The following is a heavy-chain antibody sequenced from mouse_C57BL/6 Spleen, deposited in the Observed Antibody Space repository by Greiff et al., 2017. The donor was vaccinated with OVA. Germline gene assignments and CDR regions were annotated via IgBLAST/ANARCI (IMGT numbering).Heavy chain of an antibody. CDR2: INPNNGGT. J-gene: IGHJ1*03. Sequence: EVQLQESGPELVKPGASVKMSCKASGYTFTDYNMHWVKQSHGKSLEWIGYINPNNGGTSYNQKFKGKATLTVNKSSSTAYMELRSLTSEDSAVYYCAKGELGYFDVWGTGTTVTVSS. D-gene: IGHD4-1*01. CDR3: AKGELGYFDV. V-gene: IGHV1-22*01. CDR1: GYTFTDYN.